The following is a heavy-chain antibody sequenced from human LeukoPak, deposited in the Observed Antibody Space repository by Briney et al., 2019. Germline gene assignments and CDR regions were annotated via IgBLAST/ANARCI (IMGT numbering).Heavy chain of an antibody. CDR1: GYSFTSYW. CDR2: IYPGDSDT. D-gene: IGHD3-10*01. CDR3: ARPRGAISEPFDY. Sequence: GESLKTSCKGSGYSFTSYWIGWVRQMPGKGLEWVGIIYPGDSDTRYSPSFQGQVTISADKSISTAYLQWSSLKASDTAMYYCARPRGAISEPFDYWGQGTLVTVSS. J-gene: IGHJ4*02. V-gene: IGHV5-51*01.